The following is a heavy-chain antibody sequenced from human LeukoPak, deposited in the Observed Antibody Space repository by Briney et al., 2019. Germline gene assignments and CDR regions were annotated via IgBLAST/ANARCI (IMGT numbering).Heavy chain of an antibody. CDR3: AKNGDRGAYCSGGTCYPYYYHYMDV. D-gene: IGHD2-15*01. CDR2: INPNSGGT. Sequence: SVKVSCKASGYTFTGYYMHWVRQAPGQGLEWMGWINPNSGGTNYAQKFQGRVTMTRDTSISTAYMELSRLRSDDTAVYYCAKNGDRGAYCSGGTCYPYYYHYMDVWGKGTTVTISS. V-gene: IGHV1-2*02. J-gene: IGHJ6*03. CDR1: GYTFTGYY.